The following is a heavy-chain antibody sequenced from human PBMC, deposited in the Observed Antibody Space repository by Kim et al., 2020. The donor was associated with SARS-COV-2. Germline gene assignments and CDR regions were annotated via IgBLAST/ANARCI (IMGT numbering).Heavy chain of an antibody. CDR2: IYSGGST. CDR3: ASGSIPLRYFDWLLSYYYYGMDV. Sequence: GGSLRLSCAASGFTVSSNYMSWVRQAPGKGLEWVSVIYSGGSTYYADSVKGRFTISRDNSKNTLYLQMNSLRAEDTAVYYCASGSIPLRYFDWLLSYYYYGMDVWGQGTTVTVSS. V-gene: IGHV3-53*01. J-gene: IGHJ6*02. D-gene: IGHD3-9*01. CDR1: GFTVSSNY.